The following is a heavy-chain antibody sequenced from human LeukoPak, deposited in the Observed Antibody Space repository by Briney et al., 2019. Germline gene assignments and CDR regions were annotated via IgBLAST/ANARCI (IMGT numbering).Heavy chain of an antibody. CDR3: AKVKDPITMVRGVIIYFDY. CDR1: GFTFSNYA. CDR2: ISYGGSNQ. J-gene: IGHJ4*02. D-gene: IGHD3-10*01. V-gene: IGHV3-30*18. Sequence: GGSLRLSCAASGFTFSNYAMHWVRQAPGKGLEWVAVISYGGSNQYYADSVKDRFTISRDNSKNILYLQMNSLRAEDTAVYYCAKVKDPITMVRGVIIYFDYWGQGTLVTVSS.